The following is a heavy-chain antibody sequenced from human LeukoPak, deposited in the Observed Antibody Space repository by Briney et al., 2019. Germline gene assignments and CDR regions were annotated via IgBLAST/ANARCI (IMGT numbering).Heavy chain of an antibody. V-gene: IGHV4-59*01. CDR3: ARRGSSSWYFDY. CDR1: GGSLSSYY. D-gene: IGHD6-13*01. CDR2: IYYSGST. Sequence: SETLSLTCTVSGGSLSSYYWSWIRQPPGKGLEWIGYIYYSGSTNYNPSLKSRVTISVETSKNQFSLKLSSVTTADTAVYYCARRGSSSWYFDYWGQGTLVTXX. J-gene: IGHJ4*02.